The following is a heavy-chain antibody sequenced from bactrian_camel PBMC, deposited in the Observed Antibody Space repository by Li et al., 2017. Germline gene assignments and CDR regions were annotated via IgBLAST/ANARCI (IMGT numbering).Heavy chain of an antibody. J-gene: IGHJ4*01. Sequence: HVQLVESGGGLVQPGGSLRISCAASGFTMTTYAMTWVRRAPGKGLEWVCSIYSDGRNAYYADSVKGRFTISKDNAKNTVYLQMNSLKPEDTALYYCATAYGLGYSRIYDYNYWGQGTQVTVS. D-gene: IGHD5*01. V-gene: IGHV3-2*01. CDR1: GFTMTTYA. CDR3: ATAYGLGYSRIYDYNY. CDR2: IYSDGRNA.